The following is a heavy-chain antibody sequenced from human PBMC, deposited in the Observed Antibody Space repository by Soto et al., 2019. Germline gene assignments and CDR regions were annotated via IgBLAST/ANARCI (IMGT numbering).Heavy chain of an antibody. CDR3: ALPQGSGGGAFAI. J-gene: IGHJ3*02. D-gene: IGHD3-10*01. Sequence: QLQLQEWGTGLVKPSETLSITCTVSGGSISSSSYYWGWLRQRPGMRLEWIGSVYYSGSTYYNRSLHSRVTISVDTSNNQFSLKLRSLTAASLAVYYCALPQGSGGGAFAICGQGTMVTVSS. CDR2: VYYSGST. V-gene: IGHV4-39*01. CDR1: GGSISSSSYY.